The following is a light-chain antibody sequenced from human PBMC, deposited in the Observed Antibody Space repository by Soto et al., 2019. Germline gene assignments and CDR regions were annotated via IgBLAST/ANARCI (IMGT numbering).Light chain of an antibody. Sequence: QSALAQPPSASGTPGQTVTISCSGGGSDIGSNTVSWYRQLPGTAPKLLIYTNNQRPSGVPYRFSGSKSGTSASLAIGDPQSADEADYHCATWDASLNGPVFGGGTKVTV. CDR2: TNN. J-gene: IGLJ2*01. CDR3: ATWDASLNGPV. CDR1: GSDIGSNT. V-gene: IGLV1-44*01.